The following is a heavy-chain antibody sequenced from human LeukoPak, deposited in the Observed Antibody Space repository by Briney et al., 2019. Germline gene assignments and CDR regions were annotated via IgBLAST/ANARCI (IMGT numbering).Heavy chain of an antibody. CDR3: ATGREWCLY. CDR1: GGSISSYY. D-gene: IGHD3-3*01. Sequence: SETLSLTCTVSGGSISSYYWSWIRQPPGKGLEWIGYIYYSGSTNYNPSLKSRVTISVDTSKNQFSLKLSSVTAADTAVYYCATGREWCLYWGQGTLVTVSS. V-gene: IGHV4-59*08. CDR2: IYYSGST. J-gene: IGHJ4*02.